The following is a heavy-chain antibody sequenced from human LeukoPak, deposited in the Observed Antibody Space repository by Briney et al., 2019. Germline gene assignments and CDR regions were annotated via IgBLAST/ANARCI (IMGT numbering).Heavy chain of an antibody. V-gene: IGHV3-7*03. Sequence: GGSLRLSCAASGFTFSSYWMSWVRQAPGKGLEWVANIKQDGSEKYYVDSVKGRFTISRDNAKNSLYLQMNSPRAEDTAVYYCARARYYGSGSPYYYYGMDVWGKGTTVTVSS. CDR2: IKQDGSEK. J-gene: IGHJ6*04. CDR1: GFTFSSYW. CDR3: ARARYYGSGSPYYYYGMDV. D-gene: IGHD3-10*01.